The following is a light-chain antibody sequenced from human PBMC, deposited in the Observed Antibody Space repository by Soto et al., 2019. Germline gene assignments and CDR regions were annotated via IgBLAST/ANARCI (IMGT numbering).Light chain of an antibody. CDR3: QQYNNYPRT. CDR1: QRISIW. J-gene: IGKJ1*01. CDR2: DAS. V-gene: IGKV1-5*01. Sequence: DIQMTQSPSTLSASVGDRVTITCRASQRISIWLAWYQQKPGKAPKLLIYDASSLESGVPSRFSSSGSGTEFTLTISSLQPDDFATYSCQQYNNYPRTFGQGTKVEIK.